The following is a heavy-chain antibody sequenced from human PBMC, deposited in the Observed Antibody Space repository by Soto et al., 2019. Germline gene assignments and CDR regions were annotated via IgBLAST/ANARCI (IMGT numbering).Heavy chain of an antibody. D-gene: IGHD5-12*01. CDR3: ARGISGYEVRRPYYYMDV. CDR2: INHSGST. CDR1: GGAFSGYY. Sequence: SETLCLTWAVCGGAFSGYYGSWIRWRRGKGLEWIGEINHSGSTNYNPSLKSRVTISVDTSKNQFSLKLSSVTAADTAVYYCARGISGYEVRRPYYYMDVWGKGTTVT. V-gene: IGHV4-34*01. J-gene: IGHJ6*03.